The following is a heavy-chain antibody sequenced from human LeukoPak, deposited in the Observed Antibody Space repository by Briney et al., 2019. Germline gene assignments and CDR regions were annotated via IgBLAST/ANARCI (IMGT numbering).Heavy chain of an antibody. J-gene: IGHJ4*02. CDR1: GGSISSSSYY. CDR2: IYYSGST. CDR3: ARQLRWLQFAAQIDY. V-gene: IGHV4-39*01. Sequence: LETLSLTCTVSGGSISSSSYYWGWIRQPPGKGLERIGSIYYSGSTYYNPSLKSRVTISVDTSKNQFSLKLSSVTAADTAVYYCARQLRWLQFAAQIDYWGQGTLVTVSS. D-gene: IGHD5-24*01.